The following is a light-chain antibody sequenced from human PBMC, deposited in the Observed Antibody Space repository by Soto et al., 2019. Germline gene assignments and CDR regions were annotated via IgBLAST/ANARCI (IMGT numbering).Light chain of an antibody. Sequence: DIQMTQSPSSLSASVGDRVTITCRASQSISSYLNWYQQKPGKAPKLLIYAASSLQSGVPSRFSGSGSGTDFTLTISSLQPKDFATYYCQQSYSTPPNFGQGTRLEIK. V-gene: IGKV1-39*01. CDR1: QSISSY. J-gene: IGKJ5*01. CDR2: AAS. CDR3: QQSYSTPPN.